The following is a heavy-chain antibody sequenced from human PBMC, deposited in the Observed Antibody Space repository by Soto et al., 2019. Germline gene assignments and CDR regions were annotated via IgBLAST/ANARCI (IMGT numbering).Heavy chain of an antibody. CDR1: GFTFSSYG. J-gene: IGHJ6*02. CDR2: ISYDGSNK. D-gene: IGHD6-13*01. CDR3: AKDMIAAAGFYGMDV. Sequence: GSLRLCCAASGFTFSSYGMHWVRQAPGKGLEWVAVISYDGSNKYYADSVKGRFTISRDNSKNTLFLQMNSLRAEDTAVYYCAKDMIAAAGFYGMDVCGQGTTVTVSS. V-gene: IGHV3-30*18.